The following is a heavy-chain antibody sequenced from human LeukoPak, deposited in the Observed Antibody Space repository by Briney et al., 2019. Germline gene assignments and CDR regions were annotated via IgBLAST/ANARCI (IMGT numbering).Heavy chain of an antibody. CDR2: ISWNSGSS. CDR1: GFNFDDYD. D-gene: IGHD3-10*01. CDR3: ARGLGGDQGYFNL. J-gene: IGHJ2*01. Sequence: GGSLRLSCAASGFNFDDYDIRWVRHAPGKGLEWVSGISWNSGSSAYADSVKGRFTISRDNAKNSLYLQMNSLGTEDTAFYYCARGLGGDQGYFNLWGRGTLATVSS. V-gene: IGHV3-9*01.